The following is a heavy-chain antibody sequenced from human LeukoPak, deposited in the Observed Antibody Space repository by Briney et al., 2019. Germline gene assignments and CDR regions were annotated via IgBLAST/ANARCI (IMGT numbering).Heavy chain of an antibody. J-gene: IGHJ6*03. CDR1: GCTFSSYA. V-gene: IGHV1-69*05. CDR2: IIPIFGTA. Sequence: SVKVSCKASGCTFSSYAISWVRQAPGQGLEWMGGIIPIFGTANYAQKFQGRVTITTDESTSTAYMELSSLRSEDTAVYYCARGKGYYYYMDVWGKGTTVTVSS. CDR3: ARGKGYYYYMDV.